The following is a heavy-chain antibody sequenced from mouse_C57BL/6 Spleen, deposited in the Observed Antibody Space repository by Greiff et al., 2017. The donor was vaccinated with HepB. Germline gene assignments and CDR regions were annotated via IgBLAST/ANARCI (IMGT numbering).Heavy chain of an antibody. CDR1: GYTFTDYN. CDR3: ARKGDYGMVYLDY. V-gene: IGHV1-18*01. J-gene: IGHJ2*01. CDR2: INPNNGGT. Sequence: EVQLQQSGPELVKPGASVKIPCKASGYTFTDYNMDWVKQSHGKSLEWIGDINPNNGGTIYNQKFKGKATLTVDKSSSKAYMELRSLTSEDTAVYYCARKGDYGMVYLDYWGQGTTLTVSS. D-gene: IGHD1-1*01.